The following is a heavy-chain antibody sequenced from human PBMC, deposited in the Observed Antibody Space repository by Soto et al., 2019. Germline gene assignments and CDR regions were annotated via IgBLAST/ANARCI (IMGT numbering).Heavy chain of an antibody. J-gene: IGHJ4*02. CDR3: ARAVAVAADFDY. D-gene: IGHD6-19*01. V-gene: IGHV1-3*05. CDR2: INAGNGNT. Sequence: QVQLVQSGAEEKKPGASVKVSCKSSGYTFTGYAMHWVRQAPGHRLEWMGWINAGNGNTKYSQKFQGRVTITRDTSASTAYMELSSLRSEDTAVYYWARAVAVAADFDYWGQGTLFTVSS. CDR1: GYTFTGYA.